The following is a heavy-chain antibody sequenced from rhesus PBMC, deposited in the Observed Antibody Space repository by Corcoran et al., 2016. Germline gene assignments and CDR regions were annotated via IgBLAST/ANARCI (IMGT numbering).Heavy chain of an antibody. CDR2: LHGSGGDT. Sequence: QVQLQESGPGLVKPSETLSLTCVVSGGSIRDFYWSWIRQSPGKGLEWIGRLHGSGGDTDYSPSLKSRVTISLDTSKNHLYLKLTSVTAADTAVYFCAKMVSSWNNPAFDFWGQGLRVTVSS. D-gene: IGHD1-20*01. J-gene: IGHJ3*01. CDR3: AKMVSSWNNPAFDF. V-gene: IGHV4-160*01. CDR1: GGSIRDFY.